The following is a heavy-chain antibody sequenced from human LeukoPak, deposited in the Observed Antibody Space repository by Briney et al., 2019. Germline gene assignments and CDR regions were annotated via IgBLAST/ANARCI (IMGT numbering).Heavy chain of an antibody. J-gene: IGHJ4*02. V-gene: IGHV1-69*01. CDR3: ARVRDGYNSVYFDY. Sequence: VASVKVSCKASGGTFSSYAISWVRQAPGQGLEWMGGIIPIFGTANYAQKFQGRVTITADESTSTAYMELSGLRSEDTAVYYCARVRDGYNSVYFDYWGQGTLVTVSS. D-gene: IGHD5-24*01. CDR1: GGTFSSYA. CDR2: IIPIFGTA.